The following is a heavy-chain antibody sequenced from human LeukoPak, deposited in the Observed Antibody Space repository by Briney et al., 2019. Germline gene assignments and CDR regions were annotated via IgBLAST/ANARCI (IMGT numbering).Heavy chain of an antibody. J-gene: IGHJ4*02. Sequence: GGSLRLSCAASGFTFSNYDMHWVRQAPGKGLEWVAGISYDEGNKYYADSVKGRFTVSRDNSKNTLYLQMNSLRAEDTAVYYCARWGYTNGWYYFENWGQGTLVTVSS. CDR2: ISYDEGNK. CDR3: ARWGYTNGWYYFEN. CDR1: GFTFSNYD. V-gene: IGHV3-30*03. D-gene: IGHD6-19*01.